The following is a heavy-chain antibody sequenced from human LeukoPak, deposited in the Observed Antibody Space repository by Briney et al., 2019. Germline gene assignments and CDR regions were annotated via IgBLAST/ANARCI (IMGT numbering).Heavy chain of an antibody. Sequence: PGGSLRLSCAASGFTFSSYAMSWVRQAPRKGLEWVSAISGSGGSTYYADSVKGRFTISRDNSKNTLYLQMNSLRAEDTAVYYCAVSRDYVWGSSRYWGQGILVTVSS. CDR2: ISGSGGST. J-gene: IGHJ4*02. CDR1: GFTFSSYA. CDR3: AVSRDYVWGSSRY. D-gene: IGHD3-16*02. V-gene: IGHV3-23*01.